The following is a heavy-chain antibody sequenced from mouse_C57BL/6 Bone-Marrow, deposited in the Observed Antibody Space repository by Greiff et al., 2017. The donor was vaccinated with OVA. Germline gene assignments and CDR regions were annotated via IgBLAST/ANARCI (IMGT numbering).Heavy chain of an antibody. CDR2: IYPRSGNT. J-gene: IGHJ2*01. V-gene: IGHV1-81*01. D-gene: IGHD3-2*02. Sequence: VKLQESGAELARPGASVKLSCKASGYTFTSYGISWVKQRTGQGLEWIGEIYPRSGNTYYNEKFKGKATLTADKSSSTAYMELRSLTSEDSAVYFCAREGDSSGYDYWGQGTTLTVSS. CDR1: GYTFTSYG. CDR3: AREGDSSGYDY.